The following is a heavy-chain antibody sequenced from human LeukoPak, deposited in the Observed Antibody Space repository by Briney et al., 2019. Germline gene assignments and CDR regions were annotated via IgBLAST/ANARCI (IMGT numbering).Heavy chain of an antibody. CDR3: ARRKWELPNGDYYYYYYMDV. D-gene: IGHD1-26*01. Sequence: GGSLRLSCAASGFTFSSYWMSWVRQAPGKGLEWVANIKQDGSEKYYVDSVKGRFTISRDNAKNSLYLQMNSLRAEDTAVCYCARRKWELPNGDYYYYYYMDVWGKGTTVTVSS. CDR1: GFTFSSYW. V-gene: IGHV3-7*01. CDR2: IKQDGSEK. J-gene: IGHJ6*03.